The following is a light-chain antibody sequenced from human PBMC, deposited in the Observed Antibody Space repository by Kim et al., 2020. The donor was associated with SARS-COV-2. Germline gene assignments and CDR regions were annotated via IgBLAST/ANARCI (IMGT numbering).Light chain of an antibody. Sequence: VMTQSPATLSVSPGERAALSCKASQNITSNLAWYQQKVGQAPRLLIYRTSTRATGVPARFSGSGSGTEFTLTINSLQSVDSALYYCQQYNNWPPLTFGGGTKV. CDR2: RTS. CDR1: QNITSN. V-gene: IGKV3-15*01. CDR3: QQYNNWPPLT. J-gene: IGKJ4*01.